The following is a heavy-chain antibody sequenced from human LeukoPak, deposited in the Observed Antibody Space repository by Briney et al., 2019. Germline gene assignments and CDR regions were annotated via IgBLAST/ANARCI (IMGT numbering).Heavy chain of an antibody. Sequence: TSSETLSLTCTVSGGSISSYYWSWIRQPPGKGLEWIGYIYYSGSTNYNPSLKSRVTISVDTSKNQFSLKLSSVAAADTAVYYCVNNWFDPWGQGTLVTVSS. CDR1: GGSISSYY. CDR2: IYYSGST. CDR3: VNNWFDP. V-gene: IGHV4-59*12. J-gene: IGHJ5*02.